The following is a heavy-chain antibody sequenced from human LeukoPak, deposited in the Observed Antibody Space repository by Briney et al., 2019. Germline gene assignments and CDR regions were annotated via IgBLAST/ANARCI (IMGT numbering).Heavy chain of an antibody. CDR3: ARKALYPYYYGMDV. D-gene: IGHD2-2*02. Sequence: ASVKVSCTASGYTFTSYGISWVRQAPGQGLEWMGWISAYNGNTNYAQKLQGRVTMTTDTSTSTAYMELRSLRSDDTAVYYCARKALYPYYYGMDVWGQGTTVTVSS. J-gene: IGHJ6*02. CDR2: ISAYNGNT. V-gene: IGHV1-18*01. CDR1: GYTFTSYG.